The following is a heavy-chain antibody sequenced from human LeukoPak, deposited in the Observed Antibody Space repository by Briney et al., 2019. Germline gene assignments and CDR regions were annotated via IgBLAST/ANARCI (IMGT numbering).Heavy chain of an antibody. J-gene: IGHJ2*01. CDR1: GYTFTGYY. Sequence: ASVKVSCKASGYTFTGYYMHWVRQAPGQGLEWMGRINPNSGGTNYAQKFQGRVTMTRDESTSTAYMELSSLRSEDTAVYYCARDGIRATVTTVPYWYFDLWGRGTLVTVSS. D-gene: IGHD4-17*01. CDR2: INPNSGGT. V-gene: IGHV1-2*06. CDR3: ARDGIRATVTTVPYWYFDL.